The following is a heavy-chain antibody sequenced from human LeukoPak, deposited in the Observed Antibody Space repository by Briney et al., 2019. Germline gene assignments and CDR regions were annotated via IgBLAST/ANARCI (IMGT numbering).Heavy chain of an antibody. J-gene: IGHJ4*02. CDR1: GGSFSGYY. CDR3: AREPLWTGDRRAGFDY. Sequence: SETLSLTCAVYGGSFSGYYWSWIRQPPGKGLEWIGEINHSGSTNCNPSLKSRVTISVDTSKNQFSLKLSSVTAADTAVYYCAREPLWTGDRRAGFDYWGQGTLVTVSS. CDR2: INHSGST. V-gene: IGHV4-34*01. D-gene: IGHD3/OR15-3a*01.